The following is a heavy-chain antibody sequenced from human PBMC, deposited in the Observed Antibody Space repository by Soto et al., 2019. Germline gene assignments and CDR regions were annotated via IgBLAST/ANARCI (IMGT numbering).Heavy chain of an antibody. D-gene: IGHD2-15*01. V-gene: IGHV3-49*05. CDR3: TMIPRNGRGAPFAS. J-gene: IGHJ1*01. Sequence: QVVESGGDLVKPGQSLRLSCAGSGFTFGDYAVAWFRQTPGKGLECIGFIRSERYGGTADYAASVKGRFIISRDDYRGVAYLQMDSLRSGDTGVYHCTMIPRNGRGAPFASWGQGTLVTVAS. CDR2: IRSERYGGTA. CDR1: GFTFGDYA.